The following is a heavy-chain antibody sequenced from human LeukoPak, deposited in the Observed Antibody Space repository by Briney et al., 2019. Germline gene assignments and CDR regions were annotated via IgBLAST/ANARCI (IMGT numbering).Heavy chain of an antibody. Sequence: GGSLRLSCAASGFSLSGEDMTSGGQAPGKGLEWVSVIYSGGNTYYADSVEGRFTISRDNAENSLYLQMNSLRAEDTAIYYCATLTGHFGRDVRVQGTTVTVSS. J-gene: IGHJ6*02. CDR3: ATLTGHFGRDV. V-gene: IGHV3-66*01. D-gene: IGHD3-10*01. CDR1: GFSLSGED. CDR2: IYSGGNT.